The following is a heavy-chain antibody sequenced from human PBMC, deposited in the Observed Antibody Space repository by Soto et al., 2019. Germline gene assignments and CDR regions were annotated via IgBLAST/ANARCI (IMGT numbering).Heavy chain of an antibody. Sequence: SETLSLTCTVSGGSISSSSYYWGWIRQPPGKGLEWFGSVYYSGSAYYKPSLKSRVTISGDTSKNQFSLRLSSVTAADTAVYYCARHQDYYDNSGYFDYWGQGTLVTVSS. J-gene: IGHJ4*02. CDR3: ARHQDYYDNSGYFDY. CDR1: GGSISSSSYY. D-gene: IGHD3-22*01. CDR2: VYYSGSA. V-gene: IGHV4-39*01.